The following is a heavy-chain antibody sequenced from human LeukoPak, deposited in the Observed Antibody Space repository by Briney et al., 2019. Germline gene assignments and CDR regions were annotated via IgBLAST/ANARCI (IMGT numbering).Heavy chain of an antibody. Sequence: SETLSLTCTVSGGSISSSGYYWGWIRQPPGKGLEWIGSIYYSGSTYYNPSLKSRVTISVDTSKNQFSLKLSSVTAADTAVYYCARHGDIVVVPAAIYGMDVWGQGTTVTVSS. J-gene: IGHJ6*02. D-gene: IGHD2-2*01. CDR3: ARHGDIVVVPAAIYGMDV. V-gene: IGHV4-39*01. CDR1: GGSISSSGYY. CDR2: IYYSGST.